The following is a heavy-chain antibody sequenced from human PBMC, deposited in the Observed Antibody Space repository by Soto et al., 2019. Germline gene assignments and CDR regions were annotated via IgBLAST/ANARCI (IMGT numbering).Heavy chain of an antibody. V-gene: IGHV3-48*02. CDR1: GFRFSDHS. CDR3: ARLPNGSLVTA. Sequence: VQLVESGGGLVSPGGSLTLSCVGSGFRFSDHSMHWVRRAPGTGLQWLSYISSSGDTTHYADSVRGRFTVSRDNAKNSVFLRMDSLRDDDTAMYYCARLPNGSLVTAWGQGPLVTVSS. D-gene: IGHD2-21*02. CDR2: ISSSGDTT. J-gene: IGHJ4*02.